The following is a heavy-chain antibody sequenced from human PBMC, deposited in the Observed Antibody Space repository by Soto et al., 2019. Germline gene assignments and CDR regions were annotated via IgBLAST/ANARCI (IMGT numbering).Heavy chain of an antibody. Sequence: SETLSLTCAVSGGSISSSNWWSWVRQPPGKGLEWIGEIYHSGSTNYNPSLKSRVTISVDKSKNQFSLKLSSVTAADTAVYYCAREFYDILTGYFSSLRSWSNWFDPWGQGTLVTVSS. CDR1: GGSISSSNW. J-gene: IGHJ5*02. D-gene: IGHD3-9*01. V-gene: IGHV4-4*02. CDR2: IYHSGST. CDR3: AREFYDILTGYFSSLRSWSNWFDP.